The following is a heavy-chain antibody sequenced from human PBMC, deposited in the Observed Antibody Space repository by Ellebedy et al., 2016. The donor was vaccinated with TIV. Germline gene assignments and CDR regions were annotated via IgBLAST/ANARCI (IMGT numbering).Heavy chain of an antibody. CDR1: GFSISSSSNY. CDR2: IYHSGST. CDR3: ARWFGELLYVRWFDP. J-gene: IGHJ5*02. V-gene: IGHV4-39*01. Sequence: SETLSLTCTVSGFSISSSSNYWGWIRQAPGKGLEWIGSIYHSGSTYYNPSLKSRVTISVDTSKSQFSLKLTSVTAADTAVYYCARWFGELLYVRWFDPWGQGTLVTVSS. D-gene: IGHD3-10*01.